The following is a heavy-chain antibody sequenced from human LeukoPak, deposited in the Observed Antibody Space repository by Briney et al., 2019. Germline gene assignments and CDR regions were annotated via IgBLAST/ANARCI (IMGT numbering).Heavy chain of an antibody. CDR3: ARLGGYYSGTSCYFFD. CDR2: IDPSDSYT. J-gene: IGHJ4*02. D-gene: IGHD2-2*01. V-gene: IGHV5-10-1*01. CDR1: GYSFTSYW. Sequence: GESLKISCKGSGYSFTSYWISWVRQMPGKGLEWMGRIDPSDSYTNYSPSFQGHVTISADKSISTAYLQWSSLKASDTAMYCCARLGGYYSGTSCYFFDWGQGTLVTVSS.